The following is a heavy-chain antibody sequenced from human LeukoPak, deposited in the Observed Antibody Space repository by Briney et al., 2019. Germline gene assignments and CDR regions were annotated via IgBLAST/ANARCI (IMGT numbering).Heavy chain of an antibody. CDR2: ISSSGSTI. J-gene: IGHJ3*02. V-gene: IGHV3-11*04. CDR1: GFTFSDYY. CDR3: ARELVEQWLVLDAFDI. D-gene: IGHD6-19*01. Sequence: GGSLRLPCAASGFTFSDYYMSWIRQAPGKGLEWVSYISSSGSTIYYADSVKGRFTISRDNAKNSLYLQMNSLRAEDTAVYYCARELVEQWLVLDAFDIWGQGTMVTVSS.